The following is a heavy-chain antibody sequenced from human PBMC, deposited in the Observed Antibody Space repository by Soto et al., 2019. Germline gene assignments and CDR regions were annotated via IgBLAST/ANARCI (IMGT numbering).Heavy chain of an antibody. CDR3: AKEAGRTLDYYYYGLDV. V-gene: IGHV3-30*18. CDR1: GFSFSYYG. D-gene: IGHD1-26*01. Sequence: PGGSLRLSCAASGFSFSYYGIHWVRQAPGKGLEWVAVISYDGSNKNYADSVKGRFTISRDNSKSTLYLQMNSLRVEDTAVYYCAKEAGRTLDYYYYGLDVWGQGTTVTVSS. J-gene: IGHJ6*02. CDR2: ISYDGSNK.